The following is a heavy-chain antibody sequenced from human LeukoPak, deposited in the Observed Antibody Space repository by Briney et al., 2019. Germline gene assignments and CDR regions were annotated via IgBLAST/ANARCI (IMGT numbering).Heavy chain of an antibody. CDR2: ITGTGGNT. Sequence: GGSLRLSCAGSGFTFNTYAMSWVRQAPGKGLEWVSGITGTGGNTYYADSVKGRFTISRDNSKNTLYLQMNSLRAEDAAVYYCAKGGTLTIIAAVPPLDFDYWGQGTLVTVSS. CDR3: AKGGTLTIIAAVPPLDFDY. D-gene: IGHD6-6*01. J-gene: IGHJ4*02. V-gene: IGHV3-23*01. CDR1: GFTFNTYA.